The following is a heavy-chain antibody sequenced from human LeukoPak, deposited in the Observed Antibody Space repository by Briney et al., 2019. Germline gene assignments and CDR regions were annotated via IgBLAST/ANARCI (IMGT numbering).Heavy chain of an antibody. J-gene: IGHJ2*01. V-gene: IGHV4-61*02. D-gene: IGHD5-18*01. CDR3: AREGLWSSEYFDL. CDR2: IYTSGST. CDR1: GGSISSGSYY. Sequence: PSETLSLTCTVSGGSISSGSYYWSWIRQPAGKGLEWIGRIYTSGSTNYNPSFKSRVTISVDTSKNQFSLKLSSVTAADTAVYYCAREGLWSSEYFDLWGRGTLVTVSS.